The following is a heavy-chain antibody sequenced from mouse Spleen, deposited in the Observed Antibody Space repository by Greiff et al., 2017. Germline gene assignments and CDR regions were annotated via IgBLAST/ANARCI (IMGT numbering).Heavy chain of an antibody. D-gene: IGHD2-2*01. Sequence: EVKLVESGGGLVKPGGSLKLSCAASGFTFSSYAMSWVRQTPEKRLEWVATISDGGSYTYYPDNVKGRFTISRDNAKNNLYLQMSHLKSEDTAMYYCARDRGLRFAHWGKGTLVTVSA. J-gene: IGHJ3*01. CDR3: ARDRGLRFAH. V-gene: IGHV5-4*01. CDR2: ISDGGSYT. CDR1: GFTFSSYA.